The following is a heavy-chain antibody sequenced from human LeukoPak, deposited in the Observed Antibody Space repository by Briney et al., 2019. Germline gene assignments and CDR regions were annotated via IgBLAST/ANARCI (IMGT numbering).Heavy chain of an antibody. V-gene: IGHV1-46*02. Sequence: ASVKVSCKASGYTFNNHYMYWVRQAPGQGLEWMGVINPSGGSTSYAQKFQGRVTMTRDTSTRTVYMEVDSLRSEDTAVYYCARQGTYSSAIGMGYWGQGTLVTVSS. CDR1: GYTFNNHY. D-gene: IGHD6-19*01. CDR2: INPSGGST. CDR3: ARQGTYSSAIGMGY. J-gene: IGHJ4*02.